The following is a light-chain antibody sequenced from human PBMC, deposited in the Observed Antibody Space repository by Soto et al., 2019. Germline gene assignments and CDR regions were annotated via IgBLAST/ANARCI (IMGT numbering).Light chain of an antibody. Sequence: QSVLTQPASVSASPGQSLTISCTGTSSDVGAYNYVAWYQQHPDNAPKLMIYDVSHRPSGVSNRFSGSKSGNTASLTISGLQAEDEADYYCSSYTSGSTLTFGGGTKVTVL. CDR1: SSDVGAYNY. V-gene: IGLV2-14*03. CDR2: DVS. J-gene: IGLJ2*01. CDR3: SSYTSGSTLT.